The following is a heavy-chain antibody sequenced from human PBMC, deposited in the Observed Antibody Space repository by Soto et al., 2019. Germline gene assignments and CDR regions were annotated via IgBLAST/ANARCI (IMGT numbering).Heavy chain of an antibody. CDR3: AKVSRRGSYTDY. CDR1: GFTFSSYA. J-gene: IGHJ4*02. D-gene: IGHD1-26*01. Sequence: GGSVRLSCAASGFTFSSYAMSWARQAPGKGLEWVSAISGSGGSTYYADSVKGRFTISRDSSKNTLYLQMNSLRAEDTAVYYFAKVSRRGSYTDYWGPAILVSVFS. V-gene: IGHV3-23*01. CDR2: ISGSGGST.